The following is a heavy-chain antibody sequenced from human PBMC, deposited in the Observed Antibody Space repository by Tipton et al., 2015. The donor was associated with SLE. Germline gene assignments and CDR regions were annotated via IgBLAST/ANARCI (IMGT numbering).Heavy chain of an antibody. CDR1: GGSISSYY. J-gene: IGHJ4*02. D-gene: IGHD3-22*01. Sequence: TLSLTCTVSGGSISSYYWSWIRQPPGKGLEWIGYIYYSGSTNYNPSLESRVTISVDTSKNQFSLRLSSVTAADTAVYYCARSSSGYYVDYWGQGTLVTVSS. CDR3: ARSSSGYYVDY. V-gene: IGHV4-59*08. CDR2: IYYSGST.